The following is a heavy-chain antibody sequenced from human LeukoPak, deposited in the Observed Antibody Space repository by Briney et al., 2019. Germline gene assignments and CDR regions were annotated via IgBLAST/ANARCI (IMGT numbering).Heavy chain of an antibody. CDR2: ISAYNGNT. Sequence: ASVKVSCKASGYTFTSYGISWVRQAPGQGLEWMGWISAYNGNTNYAQKLQGRVTMTTDTSTSTAYMELRSLRSDDTAVYYCAKGLPVKWLRFAPIDYWGQGTLVTVSS. D-gene: IGHD5-12*01. CDR1: GYTFTSYG. V-gene: IGHV1-18*01. J-gene: IGHJ4*02. CDR3: AKGLPVKWLRFAPIDY.